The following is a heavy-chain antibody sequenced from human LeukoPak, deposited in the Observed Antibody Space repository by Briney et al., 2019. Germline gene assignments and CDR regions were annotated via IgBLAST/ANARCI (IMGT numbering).Heavy chain of an antibody. CDR3: ARGRGSYYAD. CDR2: FYTTGST. J-gene: IGHJ4*02. D-gene: IGHD3-10*01. Sequence: SETLCLTCTVSGGSISSYYWSWIRQPAGRGLEWIGRFYTTGSTNYSPSLKSRVTMSVDTSMNQLSLKLTSVTAADTAVYYCARGRGSYYADWGQGNLVTVSP. CDR1: GGSISSYY. V-gene: IGHV4-4*07.